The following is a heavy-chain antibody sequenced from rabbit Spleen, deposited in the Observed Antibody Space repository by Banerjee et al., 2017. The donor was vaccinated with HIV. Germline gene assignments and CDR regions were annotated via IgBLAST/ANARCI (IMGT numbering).Heavy chain of an antibody. D-gene: IGHD6-1*01. Sequence: QEQLVESGGGLVQPEGSLTLTCKASGIDFSSNYYMCWVRQAPGKGLEWIGCIYAGSSGSTWYASWVNGRFTISKTSSTTVTLQMTSLTAADTATYFCARERTSSLVMALNLWGQGTLVTVS. CDR2: IYAGSSGST. CDR1: GIDFSSNYY. CDR3: ARERTSSLVMALNL. V-gene: IGHV1S45*01. J-gene: IGHJ4*01.